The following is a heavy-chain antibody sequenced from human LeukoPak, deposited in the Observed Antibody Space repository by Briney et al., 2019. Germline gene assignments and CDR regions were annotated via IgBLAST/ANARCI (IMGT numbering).Heavy chain of an antibody. CDR1: GGSFSGYY. CDR2: INHSGST. V-gene: IGHV4-34*01. CDR3: ARVGAYYDRLHAFDI. J-gene: IGHJ3*02. Sequence: SETLSLTCAVYGGSFSGYYWSWIRQPPGKGLEWIGGINHSGSTNYNPSLKSRVTISVDTSKNQFSLKLSSVTAADTAVYYCARVGAYYDRLHAFDIWGQGTMVTVSS. D-gene: IGHD3-22*01.